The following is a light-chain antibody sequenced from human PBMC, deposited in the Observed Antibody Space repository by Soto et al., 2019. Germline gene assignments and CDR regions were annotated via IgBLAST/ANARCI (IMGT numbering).Light chain of an antibody. J-gene: IGLJ2*01. CDR2: EGS. CDR3: CSYAGSSLV. V-gene: IGLV2-23*01. Sequence: QPVLTQPASVSGSPGQSITISCTGTSSDVGSYNLVSWYQQHPGKAPKLMIYEGSKRPSGVSNRFSGSKSGNTASLTISGLQAEDEADYYCCSYAGSSLVFGGGTKLTVL. CDR1: SSDVGSYNL.